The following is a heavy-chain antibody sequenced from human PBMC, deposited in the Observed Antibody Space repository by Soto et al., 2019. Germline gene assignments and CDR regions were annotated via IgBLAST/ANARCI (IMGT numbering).Heavy chain of an antibody. J-gene: IGHJ4*02. CDR1: GGSFSGYY. V-gene: IGHV4-34*01. CDR2: INHSGST. CDR3: ASRYDYVWGSYRYSQGGFDY. D-gene: IGHD3-16*02. Sequence: QVQLQQWGAGLLKPSETLSLTCAVYGGSFSGYYWSWIRQPPGKGLEWIGEINHSGSTNYNPSLKSRVTISVDTSKNQFSLKLSSVTAADTAVYYCASRYDYVWGSYRYSQGGFDYWGQGTLVTVSS.